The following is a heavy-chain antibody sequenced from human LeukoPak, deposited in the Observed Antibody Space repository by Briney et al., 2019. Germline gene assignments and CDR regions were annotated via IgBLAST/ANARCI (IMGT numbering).Heavy chain of an antibody. CDR2: IYYSGST. J-gene: IGHJ5*02. Sequence: SQTLSLTCTVSGGSISSGDYYWSWIRQPPGKGLEWIGYIYYSGSTYYNPSLKSRVTIPVDTSKNQFSLKLSSVTAADTAVYYCARVMIVVVTEGWFDPWGQGTLVTVSS. CDR3: ARVMIVVVTEGWFDP. CDR1: GGSISSGDYY. V-gene: IGHV4-30-4*01. D-gene: IGHD2-21*02.